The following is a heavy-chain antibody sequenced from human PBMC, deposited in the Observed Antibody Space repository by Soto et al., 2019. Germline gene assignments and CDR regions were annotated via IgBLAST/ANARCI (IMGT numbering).Heavy chain of an antibody. CDR1: GFTFSSYG. J-gene: IGHJ4*02. D-gene: IGHD3-3*01. Sequence: GGSLRLSCAASGFTFSSYGMHWVRQAPGKGLEWVAVISYDGSNKYYADSVKGRFTISRDNSKNMLYLQMNSLRAEDTAVYYCAKGLDFWSGYYGTYYFDYWGQGTLVTVSS. CDR2: ISYDGSNK. CDR3: AKGLDFWSGYYGTYYFDY. V-gene: IGHV3-30*18.